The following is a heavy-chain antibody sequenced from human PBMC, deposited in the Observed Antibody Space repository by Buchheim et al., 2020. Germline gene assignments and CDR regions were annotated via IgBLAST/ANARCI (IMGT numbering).Heavy chain of an antibody. D-gene: IGHD1-14*01. CDR2: ISPASTYT. J-gene: IGHJ4*02. CDR1: QFSLSDYY. V-gene: IGHV3-11*05. Sequence: VQLVESGGGLVKPGGSLRLSCTGSQFSLSDYYMTWVRQAPGKGLEWISYISPASTYTGYADSVKGRFAISNDNAKNSLFLEMKSLRAEDTAVYYCATIKSIPEAGFDYWGQGTL. CDR3: ATIKSIPEAGFDY.